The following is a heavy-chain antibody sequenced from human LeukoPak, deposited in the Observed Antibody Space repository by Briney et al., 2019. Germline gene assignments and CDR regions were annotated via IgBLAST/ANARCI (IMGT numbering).Heavy chain of an antibody. CDR1: GGSISSHY. J-gene: IGHJ4*02. D-gene: IGHD3-3*01. Sequence: SETLSLTCTVSGGSISSHYWSWIRQPPGKGLEWIGYIYYSRSTNYNPSLKSRVTISVDTSKNQFSLKLSSVTAADTAVYYCARGYDFWSGYLYDYWGQGSQVTVSS. V-gene: IGHV4-59*11. CDR2: IYYSRST. CDR3: ARGYDFWSGYLYDY.